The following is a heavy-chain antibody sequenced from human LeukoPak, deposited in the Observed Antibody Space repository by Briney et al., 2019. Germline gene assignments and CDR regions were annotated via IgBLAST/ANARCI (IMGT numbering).Heavy chain of an antibody. D-gene: IGHD3-10*01. CDR1: GYTFTSYD. V-gene: IGHV1-2*02. J-gene: IGHJ4*02. Sequence: GASVKVSCKASGYTFTSYDINWVRQAPGQGLEWMGWINPNSGGTNYAQKFQGRVTMTRDTSISTAYMELSRLRSDDTAVYYCARDLTYYYGSGYWGQGTLVTVSS. CDR2: INPNSGGT. CDR3: ARDLTYYYGSGY.